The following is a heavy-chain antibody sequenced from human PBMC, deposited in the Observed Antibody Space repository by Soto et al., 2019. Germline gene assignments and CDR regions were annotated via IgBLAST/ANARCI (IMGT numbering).Heavy chain of an antibody. V-gene: IGHV4-31*03. CDR1: GGSISSGGHD. Sequence: TLSLTCTVSGGSISSGGHDWSCIRQHPGKGLEWIGYIYYSGSTYYNTSLKSRVTISVDTSKNQFSLKLSSVTAADTAVYYCARGVTTVTYNDYWGQGTLVTVSS. J-gene: IGHJ4*02. D-gene: IGHD4-17*01. CDR2: IYYSGST. CDR3: ARGVTTVTYNDY.